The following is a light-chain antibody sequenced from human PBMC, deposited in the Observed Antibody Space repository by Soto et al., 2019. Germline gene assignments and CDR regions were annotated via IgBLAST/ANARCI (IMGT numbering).Light chain of an antibody. V-gene: IGKV3-11*01. Sequence: EIVMTQSPATLSLSPGERATLSCRASQSISSYLAWHQQKPGQPPRLLIYDTSTRASGIPARFSGSGSGTDFTLTISSLEPEDFAVYFCQHRTNWPPLLTFSPGTKVDIK. CDR3: QHRTNWPPLLT. CDR1: QSISSY. CDR2: DTS. J-gene: IGKJ3*01.